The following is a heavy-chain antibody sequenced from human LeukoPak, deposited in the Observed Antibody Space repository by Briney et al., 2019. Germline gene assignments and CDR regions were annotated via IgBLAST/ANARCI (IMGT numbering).Heavy chain of an antibody. V-gene: IGHV3-30-3*01. CDR3: ARGSPPDY. Sequence: TGGSLRLSCAASGFIFSTFAMYWVRQAPGKGLEWVAAISYDGSIEYYADSVKGRFTISRDNSKNTLFLQMNSLRVEDTAVYSCARGSPPDYWGLGTLVTVSS. CDR2: ISYDGSIE. J-gene: IGHJ4*02. CDR1: GFIFSTFA.